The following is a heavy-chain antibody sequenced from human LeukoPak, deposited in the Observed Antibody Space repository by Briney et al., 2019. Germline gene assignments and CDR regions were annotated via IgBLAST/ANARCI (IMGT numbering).Heavy chain of an antibody. D-gene: IGHD4-11*01. J-gene: IGHJ4*02. V-gene: IGHV1-69*04. CDR2: IIPILGIA. CDR1: GGTFSSYA. CDR3: ASDNQITVTTIPFDY. Sequence: SVKVSCKASGGTFSSYAISWVRQAPAPGLEWMGRIIPILGIANYAQKSQGRVTITADKSTSTAYMELSSLRSEDTAVYYCASDNQITVTTIPFDYWGQGTLVTVSS.